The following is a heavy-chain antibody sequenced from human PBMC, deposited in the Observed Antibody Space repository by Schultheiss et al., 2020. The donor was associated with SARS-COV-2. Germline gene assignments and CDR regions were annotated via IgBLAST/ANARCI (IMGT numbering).Heavy chain of an antibody. D-gene: IGHD3-22*01. CDR3: ARWLLPYAFDY. Sequence: SGSTLVKPTQTLTLTCTFSGFSLSTSGVGVGWIRQPPGKALEWLALIYWDDDKRYSPSLKSRLTITKDTSKNQVVLTMTNMDPVDTATYYCARWLLPYAFDYWGQGTLVTVSS. V-gene: IGHV2-5*02. J-gene: IGHJ4*02. CDR2: IYWDDDK. CDR1: GFSLSTSGVG.